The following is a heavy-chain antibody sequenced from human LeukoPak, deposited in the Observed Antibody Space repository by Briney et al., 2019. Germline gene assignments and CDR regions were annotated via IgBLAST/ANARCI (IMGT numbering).Heavy chain of an antibody. CDR3: ARGRRYFDWLSKATQFDY. CDR1: GYSISSGYH. Sequence: SETLSLTCTVSGYSISSGYHWSWIRQPPGKGLEWIGEINHSGSTNYNPSLKSRVTISVDTSKNQFSLKLSSVTAADTAVYYCARGRRYFDWLSKATQFDYWGQGTLVTVSS. CDR2: INHSGST. D-gene: IGHD3-9*01. V-gene: IGHV4-38-2*02. J-gene: IGHJ4*02.